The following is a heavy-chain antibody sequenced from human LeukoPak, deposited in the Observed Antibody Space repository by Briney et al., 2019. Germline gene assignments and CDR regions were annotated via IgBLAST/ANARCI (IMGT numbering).Heavy chain of an antibody. Sequence: PSETLSLTCTVSGGSIRSYYWSWIRQPPGKGLEWIGYIYYSGSTNYNPSLKSRVTISVDTSKNQFSLKLSSVTAADTAVYYCAILYDSSGYYRGNAFDIWGQGTMVTVSS. CDR2: IYYSGST. J-gene: IGHJ3*02. D-gene: IGHD3-22*01. CDR1: GGSIRSYY. CDR3: AILYDSSGYYRGNAFDI. V-gene: IGHV4-59*01.